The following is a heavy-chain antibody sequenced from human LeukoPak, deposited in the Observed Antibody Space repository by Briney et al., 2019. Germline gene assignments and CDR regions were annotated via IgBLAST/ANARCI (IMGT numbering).Heavy chain of an antibody. CDR1: GGSISSSGYY. J-gene: IGHJ4*02. V-gene: IGHV4-39*01. CDR3: ARQSRGSSSSRDYFDY. Sequence: ESSETLSLTCTVSGGSISSSGYYWGWVRQPPGKGLEWIGSIYYSGSTYYNPSLKSRVTISVDTSKNHFSLNLSSVTAADTAVYYCARQSRGSSSSRDYFDYWGQGTLVTVSS. CDR2: IYYSGST. D-gene: IGHD6-6*01.